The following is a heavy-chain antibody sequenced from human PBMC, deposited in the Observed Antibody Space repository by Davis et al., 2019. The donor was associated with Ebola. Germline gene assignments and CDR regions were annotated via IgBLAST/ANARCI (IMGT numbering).Heavy chain of an antibody. V-gene: IGHV1-18*04. CDR1: GYTFTNYG. Sequence: AASVKVSCKASGYTFTNYGITWVRQAPGQGLEWMGWINPHNGNTNYAQNVQGRVTMTTDTSTSTAYMELRSLRSDDTAVYYCARDGLVIPIDYWGQGTLVTVSS. CDR2: INPHNGNT. J-gene: IGHJ4*02. D-gene: IGHD3/OR15-3a*01. CDR3: ARDGLVIPIDY.